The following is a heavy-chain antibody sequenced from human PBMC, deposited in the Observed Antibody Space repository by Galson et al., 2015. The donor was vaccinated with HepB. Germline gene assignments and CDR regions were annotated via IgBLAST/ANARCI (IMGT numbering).Heavy chain of an antibody. CDR1: GFTVSNHA. V-gene: IGHV3-23*01. CDR3: ARGGYLIMVRGVIPQYYYYGMDV. D-gene: IGHD3-10*01. CDR2: ISGSGVNT. Sequence: SLRLSCAVSGFTVSNHAMSWVRQAPGKGLEWVSAISGSGVNTNYADSVRSRFTISRDNSKNTLYLQMNSLRAEDTAVYYCARGGYLIMVRGVIPQYYYYGMDVWGQGTTVTVSS. J-gene: IGHJ6*02.